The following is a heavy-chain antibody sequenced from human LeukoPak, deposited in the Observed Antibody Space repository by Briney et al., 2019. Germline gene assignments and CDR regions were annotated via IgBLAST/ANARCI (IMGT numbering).Heavy chain of an antibody. D-gene: IGHD1-14*01. CDR1: GYPFTTYE. J-gene: IGHJ5*02. V-gene: IGHV1-8*01. Sequence: VSVKVSCKTSGYPFTTYEINWVRQAAGQGLEWMGWVHPNSGNTAYAQKFQGRVTMTRDTSITTAYVELSGLRSDDTAVYFCARGPRNDPWGQGTLVTVSS. CDR3: ARGPRNDP. CDR2: VHPNSGNT.